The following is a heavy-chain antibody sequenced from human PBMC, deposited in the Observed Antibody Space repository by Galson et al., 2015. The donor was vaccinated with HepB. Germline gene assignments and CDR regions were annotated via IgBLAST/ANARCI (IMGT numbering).Heavy chain of an antibody. J-gene: IGHJ6*03. CDR1: GFPFSNYW. V-gene: IGHV3-74*01. D-gene: IGHD3-3*01. CDR2: INTDGTTT. Sequence: SLRLSCAGSGFPFSNYWMHWARQAPGKGLVWAAYINTDGTTTSYAESVKGRFTISRDNAKNTLFLQANSLRAEDTAVYYCVTVGWSGPQYRYYYYMDVWGRGTTVSVSS. CDR3: VTVGWSGPQYRYYYYMDV.